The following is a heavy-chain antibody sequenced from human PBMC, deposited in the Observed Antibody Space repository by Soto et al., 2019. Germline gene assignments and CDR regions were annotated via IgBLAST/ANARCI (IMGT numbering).Heavy chain of an antibody. CDR3: ARLNVTTLLAPKSWDY. CDR2: IYYNGYT. V-gene: IGHV4-39*01. J-gene: IGHJ4*02. D-gene: IGHD1-1*01. Sequence: PSETLSLTCTVSGGSFRSSSYYWGCIRQPPGKGLEWIGSIYYNGYTYYNPSLKSRVTISIDTSKNQFSLKVISVTAADTAVYYCARLNVTTLLAPKSWDYWGQGTLVTLSS. CDR1: GGSFRSSSYY.